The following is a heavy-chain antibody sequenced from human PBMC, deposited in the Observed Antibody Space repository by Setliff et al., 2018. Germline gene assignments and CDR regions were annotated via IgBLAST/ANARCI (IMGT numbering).Heavy chain of an antibody. CDR3: ASLNWNHLYYYMDV. D-gene: IGHD1-1*01. CDR2: IIPVFGTA. V-gene: IGHV1-69*06. J-gene: IGHJ6*03. CDR1: GGTFSSYA. Sequence: ASVKVSCKASGGTFSSYAISWVRQAPGQGLEWMRRIIPVFGTANYAQKFQGRVTITADKSTSTAYMELSSLRSEDTAVYYCASLNWNHLYYYMDVWGKGTTVTVSS.